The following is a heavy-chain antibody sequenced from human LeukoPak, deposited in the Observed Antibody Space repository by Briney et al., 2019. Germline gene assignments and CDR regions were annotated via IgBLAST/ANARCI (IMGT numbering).Heavy chain of an antibody. D-gene: IGHD5-18*01. CDR2: ISNSGTDI. V-gene: IGHV3-48*03. CDR1: GFTFSSYE. Sequence: GGSLRLSCAASGFTFSSYEMNWVRQAPGKGLEWVSYISNSGTDIYYADSVKGRFAISRDNAKSSLYLQMNSLRAEDTAVYYCARAGYSMDTEYFQHWGQGTLVTVSS. J-gene: IGHJ1*01. CDR3: ARAGYSMDTEYFQH.